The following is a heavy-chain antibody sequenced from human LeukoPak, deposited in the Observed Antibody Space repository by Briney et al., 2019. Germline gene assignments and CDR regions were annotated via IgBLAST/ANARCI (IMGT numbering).Heavy chain of an antibody. CDR1: GGSISSYY. CDR3: ARDGYNPFAY. Sequence: PSETLSLTCTVSGGSISSYYWSWIRQPPGKGLEWIGHIYYSGSTNYNPSLKSRVTISVDTSKNQSSLKLSSVTAADTAVYYCARDGYNPFAYWGQGTLVTVSS. J-gene: IGHJ4*02. CDR2: IYYSGST. D-gene: IGHD5-24*01. V-gene: IGHV4-59*01.